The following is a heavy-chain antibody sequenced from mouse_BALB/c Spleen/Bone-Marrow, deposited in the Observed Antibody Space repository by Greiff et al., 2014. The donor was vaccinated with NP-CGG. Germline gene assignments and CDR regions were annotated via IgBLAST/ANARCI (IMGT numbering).Heavy chain of an antibody. V-gene: IGHV1-14*01. CDR1: GYTFTSYV. Sequence: EVQLQQSGPELVKPGASVKMSCKASGYTFTSYVMHWVKQKSGQGLEWIGYINPYNDGTKYNEKFKGKATLTSDKSSSTAYMELSSLTSGDSAVYYCARPRQLGLPYYFDYWGQGTTLTVSS. J-gene: IGHJ2*01. CDR2: INPYNDGT. D-gene: IGHD3-2*01. CDR3: ARPRQLGLPYYFDY.